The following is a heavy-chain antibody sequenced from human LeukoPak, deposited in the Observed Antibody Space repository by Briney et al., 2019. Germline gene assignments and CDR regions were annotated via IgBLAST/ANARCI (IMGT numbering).Heavy chain of an antibody. CDR1: GGSFSGYY. J-gene: IGHJ4*02. Sequence: SETLSLTCAVYGGSFSGYYWSWIRQPPGKGLEWIGEINHSGSTNYNPSLKSRVTISVGTSKNQFSLKLSPVTAADTAVYYCARGQVGRAGTFRIWAYFDHWGQGTLVIVSS. CDR3: ARGQVGRAGTFRIWAYFDH. D-gene: IGHD6-19*01. V-gene: IGHV4-34*01. CDR2: INHSGST.